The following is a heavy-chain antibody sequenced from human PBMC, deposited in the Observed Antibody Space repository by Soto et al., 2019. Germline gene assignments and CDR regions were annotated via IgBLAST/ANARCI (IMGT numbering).Heavy chain of an antibody. CDR2: IYYSGST. D-gene: IGHD4-17*01. J-gene: IGHJ5*02. Sequence: SETLSLTCTVSGGSISSYYWSWIRQPPGKGLEWIGYIYYSGSTNYNPSLKSRVTISVDTSKNQFSLKLSSVTAADTAVYYCAREKDYALNWFDPWGQGTLVTVTS. CDR3: AREKDYALNWFDP. CDR1: GGSISSYY. V-gene: IGHV4-59*01.